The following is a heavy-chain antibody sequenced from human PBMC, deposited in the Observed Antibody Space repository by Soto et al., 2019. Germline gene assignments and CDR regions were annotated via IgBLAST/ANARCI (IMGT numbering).Heavy chain of an antibody. CDR1: GFTFDNCA. Sequence: EVQLLESGGGLVQPGGSLRLACAASGFTFDNCAMSWVRQAPGKGLEWVSVMSGSGGYTYYADSVKGRFTISRDSSKHTLFLQMNSLRAEDTAIYYCAKSYGDLYTYFDYWGQGTLVTVSS. D-gene: IGHD4-17*01. J-gene: IGHJ4*02. CDR2: MSGSGGYT. CDR3: AKSYGDLYTYFDY. V-gene: IGHV3-23*01.